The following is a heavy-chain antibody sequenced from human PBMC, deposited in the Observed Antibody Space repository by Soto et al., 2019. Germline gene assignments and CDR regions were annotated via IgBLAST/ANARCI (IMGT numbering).Heavy chain of an antibody. V-gene: IGHV3-48*02. CDR1: GFSFSDYS. Sequence: EVQLVESGGGLVQPGGSLRLSCAASGFSFSDYSMNWVRQARGKGLEWISYITSSSTSIYYSDSGKGRVTSPRDNAKNSLSLHMTSLRDDDTAVYYCARISPSYARLFDYWGQGTLVTVSS. D-gene: IGHD2-2*01. CDR3: ARISPSYARLFDY. J-gene: IGHJ4*02. CDR2: ITSSSTSI.